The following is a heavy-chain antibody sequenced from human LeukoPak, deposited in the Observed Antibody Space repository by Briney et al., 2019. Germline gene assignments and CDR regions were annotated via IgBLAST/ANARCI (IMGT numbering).Heavy chain of an antibody. CDR2: ISSSSSYI. J-gene: IGHJ3*02. CDR3: ARDKQSVGYDSTNAFDI. V-gene: IGHV3-21*01. CDR1: GFTFSSYS. Sequence: GGSLRLSCAASGFTFSSYSMNWVRQAPGKGLEWVSSISSSSSYIYYADSVKGRFTISRDNAKNSLYLQMNSLRAEDTAVYYCARDKQSVGYDSTNAFDIWGQGTMVTVSS. D-gene: IGHD3-22*01.